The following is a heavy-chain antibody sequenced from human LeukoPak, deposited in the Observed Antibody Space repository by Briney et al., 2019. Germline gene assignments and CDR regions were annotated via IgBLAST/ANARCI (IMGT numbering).Heavy chain of an antibody. CDR1: GFTFSSYA. CDR3: AKDRPSSSPGYYFDY. Sequence: PGGSLRLSCAASGFTFSSYAMSWVRQAPGKGLEGVSAISGSGGSTYYADSVKGRFTISRDNSKNTLYLQMNSQRAEDTAVYYCAKDRPSSSPGYYFDYWGQGTLVTVSS. V-gene: IGHV3-23*01. J-gene: IGHJ4*02. D-gene: IGHD6-6*01. CDR2: ISGSGGST.